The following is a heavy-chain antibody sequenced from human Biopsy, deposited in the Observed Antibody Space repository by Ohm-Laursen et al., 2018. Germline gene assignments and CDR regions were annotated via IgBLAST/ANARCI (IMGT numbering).Heavy chain of an antibody. CDR1: GYTFTSYE. Sequence: GASVKVSCKPSGYTFTSYEINWVRQATGQGLEWMGWMNPNSGNTGYAQKFQGRVTMTRYTSISTAYMEVSSLRSEDTAVYYCARGRNPVWFGEDLDYWGQGTPVTVSS. V-gene: IGHV1-8*01. CDR2: MNPNSGNT. D-gene: IGHD3-10*01. J-gene: IGHJ4*02. CDR3: ARGRNPVWFGEDLDY.